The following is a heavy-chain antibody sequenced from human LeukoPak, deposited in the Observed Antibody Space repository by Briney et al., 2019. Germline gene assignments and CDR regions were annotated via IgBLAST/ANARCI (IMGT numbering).Heavy chain of an antibody. CDR2: ISASGSDS. Sequence: GEPLKISCRGSGYSFSDYWIGWVRQMPGEGLEWMGLISASGSDSRNSPSFQGQVTISVDKSINTAYLQWSSLRASDTAIYHCARRPSVTGAPFDYWGQGTLVTVPS. J-gene: IGHJ4*02. V-gene: IGHV5-51*01. CDR3: ARRPSVTGAPFDY. D-gene: IGHD2-8*02. CDR1: GYSFSDYW.